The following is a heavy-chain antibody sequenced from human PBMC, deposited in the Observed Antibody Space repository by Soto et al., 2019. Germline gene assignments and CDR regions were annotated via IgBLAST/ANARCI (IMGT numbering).Heavy chain of an antibody. J-gene: IGHJ6*01. CDR2: SRNRVNSHTT. Sequence: GGSLRLSCAASGFTFSDHYMDWVRQAPGKGLEWVARSRNRVNSHTTEYAASVKGRFTISRDESKSSLYLQMNSLKIEDTAVYYCTRGLLGGAPAYTFHGMDVWGQGTTVTVSS. V-gene: IGHV3-72*01. CDR3: TRGLLGGAPAYTFHGMDV. D-gene: IGHD3-16*01. CDR1: GFTFSDHY.